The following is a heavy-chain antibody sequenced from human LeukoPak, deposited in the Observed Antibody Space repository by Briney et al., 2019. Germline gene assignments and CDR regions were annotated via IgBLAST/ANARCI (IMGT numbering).Heavy chain of an antibody. CDR2: IYHSGST. V-gene: IGHV4-4*02. CDR1: GGSISSSNW. D-gene: IGHD2-2*01. J-gene: IGHJ4*02. CDR3: ASFGPMLGYCSSTSCQDY. Sequence: SGTLSLTCAVSGGSISSSNWWSWVRRPPGKGLEWIGEIYHSGSTNYNPSLKSRVTISVDKSKNQFSLELSSVTAADTAVYYCASFGPMLGYCSSTSCQDYWGQGTLVTVSS.